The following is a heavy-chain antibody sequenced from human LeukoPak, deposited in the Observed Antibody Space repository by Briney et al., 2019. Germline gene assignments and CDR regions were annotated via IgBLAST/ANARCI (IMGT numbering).Heavy chain of an antibody. CDR3: AGGPRITIFGVVTAPHDY. J-gene: IGHJ4*02. V-gene: IGHV1-2*06. CDR2: INPNSGGT. D-gene: IGHD3-3*01. CDR1: GYTFTGYY. Sequence: ASVKVSCKASGYTFTGYYMHWVRQAPGQGLEWMGRINPNSGGTNYAQKFQGRVTMTRDTSISTAYMELSRLRSDDTAVYYCAGGPRITIFGVVTAPHDYWGQGTLVTVSS.